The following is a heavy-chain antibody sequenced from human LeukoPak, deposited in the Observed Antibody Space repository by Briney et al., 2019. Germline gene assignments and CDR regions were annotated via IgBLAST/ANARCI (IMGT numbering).Heavy chain of an antibody. CDR1: GGSISSGGYY. J-gene: IGHJ4*02. CDR3: AREREMTTRAGRIYYFDY. CDR2: IYYSGST. D-gene: IGHD5-24*01. V-gene: IGHV4-31*03. Sequence: SSQTLSLTCTVSGGSISSGGYYWSWIRQHPGKGLEWIGYIYYSGSTYYNPSLKSRVTISVDTSKTQFSLKLSSVIAADTAVYYCAREREMTTRAGRIYYFDYWGQGTLVTVSS.